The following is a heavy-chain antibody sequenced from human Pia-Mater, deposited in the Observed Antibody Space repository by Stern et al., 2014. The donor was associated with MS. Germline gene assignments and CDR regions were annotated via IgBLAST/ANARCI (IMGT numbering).Heavy chain of an antibody. D-gene: IGHD2-8*02. CDR3: AKHACTGAACPFDL. J-gene: IGHJ4*02. V-gene: IGHV4-39*01. CDR2: VYYSGAT. CDR1: GDSISSYTHY. Sequence: VQLVQSGPGLVKPSETLSLTCAVSGDSISSYTHYWAWIRQPPGKGLEWIGSVYYSGATYYNPSIKSPVTISVDTSKNHFSLGLNSVTAADTAVYYCAKHACTGAACPFDLWGQGTLVTVSS.